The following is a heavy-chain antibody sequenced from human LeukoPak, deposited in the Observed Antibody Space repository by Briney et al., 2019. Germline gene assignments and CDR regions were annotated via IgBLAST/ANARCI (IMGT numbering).Heavy chain of an antibody. CDR2: ISYDGINK. J-gene: IGHJ4*02. Sequence: GGSLRLSCAASGFIFNAYALHWVRQAPGKGLEWVTLISYDGINKNYAVSVMCRFTISRDKSKNTLYLQMNSLIDEDTAVYYCARDRVPYENSHYYWAFDYWGQGTLVTVSS. V-gene: IGHV3-30-3*01. D-gene: IGHD3-22*01. CDR1: GFIFNAYA. CDR3: ARDRVPYENSHYYWAFDY.